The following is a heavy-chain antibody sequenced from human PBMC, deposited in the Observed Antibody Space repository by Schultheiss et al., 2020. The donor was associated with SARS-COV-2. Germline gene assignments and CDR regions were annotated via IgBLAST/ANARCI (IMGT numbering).Heavy chain of an antibody. CDR1: GYTFTGYY. CDR2: INPNSGGT. V-gene: IGHV1-2*02. CDR3: ARVVKVATILLGHNWFDP. D-gene: IGHD5-12*01. J-gene: IGHJ5*02. Sequence: GESLKISCKASGYTFTGYYMHWVRQAPGQGLEWMGWINPNSGGTNYAQKFQGRVTMTRDTSISTAYMELSRLRSDDTAVYYCARVVKVATILLGHNWFDPWGQGTLVTVSS.